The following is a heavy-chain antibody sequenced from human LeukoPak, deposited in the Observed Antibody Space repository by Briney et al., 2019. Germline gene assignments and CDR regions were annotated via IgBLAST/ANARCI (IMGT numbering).Heavy chain of an antibody. CDR2: IYYSGST. CDR1: GGSISSSSYY. J-gene: IGHJ4*02. CDR3: ARDVVRGWHFDY. V-gene: IGHV4-39*07. Sequence: SETLSLTCTVSGGSISSSSYYWGWIRQPPGKGLEWIGSIYYSGSTYYNPSLKSRVTISVDTSKNQFSLKLSSVTAADTAVYYCARDVVRGWHFDYWGQGTLVTVSS. D-gene: IGHD3-10*02.